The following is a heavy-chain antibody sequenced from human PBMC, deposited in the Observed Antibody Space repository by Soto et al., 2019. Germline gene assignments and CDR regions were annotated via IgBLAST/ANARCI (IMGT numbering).Heavy chain of an antibody. D-gene: IGHD6-13*01. CDR2: ISGSGGST. J-gene: IGHJ4*02. CDR1: GFTFSSYA. V-gene: IGHV3-23*01. CDR3: AKIGAVAGSNYFDF. Sequence: LRLSCAASGFTFSSYAMHWVRQAPGKGLEWVSAISGSGGSTYYADSVKGRFTISRDNSKNTLYLQMNSLRAEDTAVYYCAKIGAVAGSNYFDFWGQGTLVTVSS.